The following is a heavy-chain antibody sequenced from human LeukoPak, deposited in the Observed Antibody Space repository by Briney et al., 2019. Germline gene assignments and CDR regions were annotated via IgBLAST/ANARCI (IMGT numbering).Heavy chain of an antibody. CDR3: AKTEYYDFWSGYDQH. Sequence: PGGSLRLSCAASGFTFSSYSMNWVRQAPGKGLEWVSSISSSSSYVYYADSVKGRFTISRDNAKNSLYLQMNSLRAEDTAVYYCAKTEYYDFWSGYDQHWGQGTLVTVSS. V-gene: IGHV3-21*01. CDR1: GFTFSSYS. J-gene: IGHJ1*01. CDR2: ISSSSSYV. D-gene: IGHD3-3*01.